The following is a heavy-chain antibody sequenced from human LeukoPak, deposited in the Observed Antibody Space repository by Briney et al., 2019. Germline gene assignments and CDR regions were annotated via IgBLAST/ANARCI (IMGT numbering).Heavy chain of an antibody. J-gene: IGHJ4*02. V-gene: IGHV3-11*06. Sequence: GRFTISRDNAKNSLYLQMNSLRAEDTAVYYCVRSRHKGFFDYWGQGTLVTVSS. D-gene: IGHD6-13*01. CDR3: VRSRHKGFFDY.